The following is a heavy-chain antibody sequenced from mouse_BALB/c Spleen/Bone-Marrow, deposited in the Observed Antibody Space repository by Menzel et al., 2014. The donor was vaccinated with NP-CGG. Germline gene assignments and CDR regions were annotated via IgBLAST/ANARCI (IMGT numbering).Heavy chain of an antibody. CDR1: GYSITSDYF. CDR2: ISYSGST. V-gene: IGHV3-2*02. Sequence: EVKLMESGPGLVKPSQSLPLTCTVTGYSITSDYFWNWIRQFPGNKLEWMGYISYSGSTSYNPSLKSRISITRDTSKNQFFLQLNSVTTEDTATYYCARRITTAHYYAMDYWGQGTSVTVSS. D-gene: IGHD1-2*01. J-gene: IGHJ4*01. CDR3: ARRITTAHYYAMDY.